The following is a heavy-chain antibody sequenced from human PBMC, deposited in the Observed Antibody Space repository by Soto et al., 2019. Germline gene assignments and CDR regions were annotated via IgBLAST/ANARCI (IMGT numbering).Heavy chain of an antibody. CDR1: GGTFSSYA. D-gene: IGHD6-6*01. V-gene: IGHV1-69*01. J-gene: IGHJ3*02. Sequence: QVQLVQSGAEVKKPGSSVKVSCKASGGTFSSYAISWVRQAPGLGLEWMGGIIPIFGTANYAQKFQGRVTITADESTSTAYMELSSLRSEDTAVYYCAIFQGLKGIAARPPDAFDIWGQGTMVTVSS. CDR3: AIFQGLKGIAARPPDAFDI. CDR2: IIPIFGTA.